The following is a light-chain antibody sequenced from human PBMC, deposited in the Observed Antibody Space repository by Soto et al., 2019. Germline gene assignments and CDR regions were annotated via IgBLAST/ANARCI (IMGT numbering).Light chain of an antibody. Sequence: EIVLTQSPANLSLSPGERATLSCRASQSVSSYLAWYQQKPGQAPRLLIYDASNRATGIPARFSGSGSGTDFTLTISSLQPDDFATYYCQQYNSYSGTFGQGTKVEIK. CDR1: QSVSSY. V-gene: IGKV3-11*01. CDR3: QQYNSYSGT. J-gene: IGKJ1*01. CDR2: DAS.